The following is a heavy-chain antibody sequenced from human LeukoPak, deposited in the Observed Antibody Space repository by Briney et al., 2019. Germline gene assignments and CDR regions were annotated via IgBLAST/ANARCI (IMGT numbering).Heavy chain of an antibody. V-gene: IGHV3-33*01. J-gene: IGHJ4*02. D-gene: IGHD1-26*01. CDR1: GFTFSSYG. Sequence: GGSLRLSCAASGFTFSSYGMHWVRQAPGKGLEWVAVIWYDGSNKYYADSVKGRFTISRDNSKNTLYLQMNSLRAEDTAVYYCARGEMGATVDYWGQGTLVTVSS. CDR3: ARGEMGATVDY. CDR2: IWYDGSNK.